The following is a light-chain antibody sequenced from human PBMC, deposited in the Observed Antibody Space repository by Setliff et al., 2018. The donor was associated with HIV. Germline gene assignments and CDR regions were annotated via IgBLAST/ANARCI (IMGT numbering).Light chain of an antibody. CDR3: CSFAGGSTQV. CDR1: SRAVGNSNL. V-gene: IGLV2-23*01. J-gene: IGLJ2*01. Sequence: QSALTQPASVSGYPGQSITISCTGPSRAVGNSNLVSWYQQHPDKVPKLIIYSTNRRPSGVSYRFSASKSASKASLTISGLQPEDEADYYCCSFAGGSTQVFGGGTKVTVL. CDR2: STN.